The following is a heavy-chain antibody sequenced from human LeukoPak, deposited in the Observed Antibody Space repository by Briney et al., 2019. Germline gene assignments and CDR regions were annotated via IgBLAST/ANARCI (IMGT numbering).Heavy chain of an antibody. D-gene: IGHD1-1*01. V-gene: IGHV4-39*01. CDR3: ARCPTGRTTDY. CDR2: VYYGGST. J-gene: IGHJ4*02. Sequence: PSETLSLICAVSGGSISSSSYYWGWIRQPPGKGLEWIGSVYYGGSTHYNPSLESRVTISVDMSKSQFSLKLSSVTVADTAVYYCARCPTGRTTDYCGQGTLVTVSS. CDR1: GGSISSSSYY.